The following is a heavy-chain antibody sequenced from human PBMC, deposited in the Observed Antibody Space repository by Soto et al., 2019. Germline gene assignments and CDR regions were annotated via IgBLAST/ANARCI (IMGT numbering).Heavy chain of an antibody. J-gene: IGHJ4*02. Sequence: SETLSLTCAVSGYSISSGYYWGWIRQPPGKRLEWIGRIYHSGSTYYNPSLKSRVTISVDTSKNQFSLKLSSVTAADTAVYYCARARDGRLDYWGQGTLVTVSS. V-gene: IGHV4-38-2*01. CDR1: GYSISSGYY. CDR3: ARARDGRLDY. CDR2: IYHSGST.